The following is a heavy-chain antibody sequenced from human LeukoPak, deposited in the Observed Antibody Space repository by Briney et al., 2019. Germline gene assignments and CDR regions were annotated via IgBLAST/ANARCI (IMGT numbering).Heavy chain of an antibody. CDR1: GGSISSYY. CDR2: IYYSGST. D-gene: IGHD4-17*01. J-gene: IGHJ2*01. Sequence: SETLSLTCTVPGGSISSYYWSWIRQPPGKGLEWIGYIYYSGSTNYNPSLKSRVTISVDTSKNQFSLKLSSVTAADTAVYYCARHKATVTTDWYFDLWGRGTLVTVSS. CDR3: ARHKATVTTDWYFDL. V-gene: IGHV4-59*08.